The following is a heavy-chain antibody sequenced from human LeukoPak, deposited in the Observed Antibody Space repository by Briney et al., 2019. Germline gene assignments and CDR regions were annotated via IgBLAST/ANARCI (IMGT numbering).Heavy chain of an antibody. D-gene: IGHD5-18*01. CDR2: IYYTGST. V-gene: IGHV4-59*12. J-gene: IGHJ4*02. CDR3: AAGGYSYGHAFDY. CDR1: SGALSDYY. Sequence: SETLSLTCTVSSGALSDYYWTWIRQAPGKGLEWIGYIYYTGSTNYNPSLKSRVTISIDTSKNQFSLKLSSVTAADTAVYYCAAGGYSYGHAFDYWGQGTLVTVSS.